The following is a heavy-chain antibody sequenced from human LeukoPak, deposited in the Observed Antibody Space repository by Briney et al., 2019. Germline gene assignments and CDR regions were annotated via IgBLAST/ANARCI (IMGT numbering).Heavy chain of an antibody. D-gene: IGHD5-12*01. V-gene: IGHV1-69*05. Sequence: ASVKVSCEASGGTFSSYAISWVRQAPGQGLEWMGGIIPIFGTANYAQKFQGRVTITTDESTSTAYMELSSLRSEDTAVYYCARCLATGGYYYMDDWGKGTTVTVSS. CDR1: GGTFSSYA. CDR3: ARCLATGGYYYMDD. J-gene: IGHJ6*03. CDR2: IIPIFGTA.